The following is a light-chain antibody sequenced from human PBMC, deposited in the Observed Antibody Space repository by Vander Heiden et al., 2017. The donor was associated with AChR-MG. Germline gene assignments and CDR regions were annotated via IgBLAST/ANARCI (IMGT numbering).Light chain of an antibody. CDR3: QHYNNWPAWT. Sequence: EIVMTQSPATLSVSPGQRVTLSCRASQTVGSNLAWYQQKFGQAPRLLIYDASTRATDIPARFSGSGSGTEFTLTINSLQSEDFAVYYCQHYNNWPAWTFGQGTKVEIK. V-gene: IGKV3-15*01. CDR2: DAS. CDR1: QTVGSN. J-gene: IGKJ1*01.